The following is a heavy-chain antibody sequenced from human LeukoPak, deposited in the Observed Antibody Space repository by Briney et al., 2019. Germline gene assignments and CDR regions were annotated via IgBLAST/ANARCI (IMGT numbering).Heavy chain of an antibody. CDR1: GLTFSNYG. D-gene: IGHD3-22*01. J-gene: IGHJ4*02. CDR2: IRYDGSNK. V-gene: IGHV3-30*02. Sequence: GGSLRLSCAASGLTFSNYGMDWVRQAPGKGLGWVAFIRYDGSNKYYADSVKGRFTISRGNSKNTLYLQMNSLRAEATAVYYCAKDSYYDSSVYYSQIDYWGQGTLVTVSS. CDR3: AKDSYYDSSVYYSQIDY.